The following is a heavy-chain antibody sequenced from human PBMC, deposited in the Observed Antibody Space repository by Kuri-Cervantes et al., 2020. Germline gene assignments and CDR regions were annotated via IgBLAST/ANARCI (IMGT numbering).Heavy chain of an antibody. CDR1: GFTFSSYS. D-gene: IGHD3-22*01. J-gene: IGHJ3*02. CDR2: ISSSSSYI. CDR3: ARTYYYDSSGRDAFDI. Sequence: GESLKISCAASGFTFSSYSMNWVRQAPGKGLEWVSSISSSSSYIYYADSVKGRFTISRDNAKNSLYLQMNSLRAEDTAVYYCARTYYYDSSGRDAFDIWGQGTMVTVSS. V-gene: IGHV3-21*01.